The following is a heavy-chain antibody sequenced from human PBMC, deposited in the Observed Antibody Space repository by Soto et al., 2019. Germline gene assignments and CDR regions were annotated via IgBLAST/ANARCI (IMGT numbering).Heavy chain of an antibody. CDR2: IFYSGNT. J-gene: IGHJ5*02. CDR1: GGSISSATKF. V-gene: IGHV4-31*03. D-gene: IGHD3-10*01. CDR3: ARVNYYGSGSYWGWFDP. Sequence: QVQLQESGPGLVKPSQTLSLTCTVSGGSISSATKFWSWIRQHPGKGLEWLGYIFYSGNTYYNPSLKSRVTISVDTSKNQFSLKLSSVTAADTAVYYCARVNYYGSGSYWGWFDPWGQGTLVTVSS.